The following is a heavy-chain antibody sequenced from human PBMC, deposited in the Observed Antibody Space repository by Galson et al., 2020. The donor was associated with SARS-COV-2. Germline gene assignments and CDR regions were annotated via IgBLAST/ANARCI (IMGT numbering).Heavy chain of an antibody. CDR1: GYSISSGCY. V-gene: IGHV4-38-2*02. CDR3: ARSSSAAAGYNWFDR. J-gene: IGHJ5*02. CDR2: IYHSGST. D-gene: IGHD6-13*01. Sequence: SQTLSLTCTVSGYSISSGCYWGWIRQPPGKGLEWIGSIYHSGSTYYNPSLKSRVTISVDTSKNQFSLKLSSVTAADTAVYYCARSSSAAAGYNWFDRWGQGTLVTVSS.